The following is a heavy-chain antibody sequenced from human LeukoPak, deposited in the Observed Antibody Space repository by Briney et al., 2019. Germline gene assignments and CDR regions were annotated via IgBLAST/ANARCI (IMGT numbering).Heavy chain of an antibody. Sequence: GGSLRLSCAASGFTFSSYSMNWVRQAPGKGLEWVSYISSSSSTIYYADSVKGRFTISRDNAKNSLYLQMNSLRAEDTAVYYCATPGYSSGWPIDYWGQGTLVTVSS. CDR2: ISSSSSTI. V-gene: IGHV3-48*04. CDR3: ATPGYSSGWPIDY. J-gene: IGHJ4*02. D-gene: IGHD6-19*01. CDR1: GFTFSSYS.